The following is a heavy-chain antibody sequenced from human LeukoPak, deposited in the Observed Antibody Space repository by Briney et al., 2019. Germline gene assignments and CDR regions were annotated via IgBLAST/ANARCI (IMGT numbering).Heavy chain of an antibody. CDR1: GGSISSYY. CDR3: ARDLSNRMVRGVIFWFDP. D-gene: IGHD3-10*01. V-gene: IGHV4-4*07. J-gene: IGHJ5*02. Sequence: SETLSLTCTVSGGSISSYYCSWIRQPAGKGLEWIGRIYTSGSTNYNPSLKSRVTMSVDTSKNQFSLKLSSVTAADTAVYYCARDLSNRMVRGVIFWFDPWGQGTLVTVSS. CDR2: IYTSGST.